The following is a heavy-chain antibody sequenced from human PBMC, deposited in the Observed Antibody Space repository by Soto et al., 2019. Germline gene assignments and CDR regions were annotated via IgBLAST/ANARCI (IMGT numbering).Heavy chain of an antibody. V-gene: IGHV4-39*01. J-gene: IGHJ5*02. CDR3: ARRRYSIGWSTNWFDP. CDR2: ISYSGST. CDR1: GGSISSSNYY. D-gene: IGHD6-19*01. Sequence: SETLSLTCTVSGGSISSSNYYWGWIRQPPGKGLEWIGSISYSGSTYYNPSLKSRVTMSVDTSKNQFSVKLTSVTAADTAVYYCARRRYSIGWSTNWFDPWGQGTLVTVSS.